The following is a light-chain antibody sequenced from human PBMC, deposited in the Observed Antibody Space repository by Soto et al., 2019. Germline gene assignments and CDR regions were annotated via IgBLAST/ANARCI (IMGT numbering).Light chain of an antibody. CDR3: QQYNSYRA. CDR1: QSIDTW. CDR2: KAS. V-gene: IGKV1-5*03. J-gene: IGKJ1*01. Sequence: DIQMTQSPSTLSASVGDRVTITCRASQSIDTWLAWHQQKPGQVPKLLISKASSVESGVPSRFSGSGSGTEFTLAISSLQPDHSTTYYCQQYNSYRAFGQGTKVEI.